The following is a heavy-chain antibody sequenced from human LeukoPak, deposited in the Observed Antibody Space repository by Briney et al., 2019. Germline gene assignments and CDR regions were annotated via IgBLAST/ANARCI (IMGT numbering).Heavy chain of an antibody. CDR2: IYSGGST. Sequence: PGGSLRLSCAASGFTVSSNYMSWVRQAPGKGLEWVSVIYSGGSTYYADSVKGRFTISRDNSKNTLYLQMNSLRAEDTAVYYCARELRKSYYFDYWGQGTLVTVSS. CDR1: GFTVSSNY. J-gene: IGHJ4*02. V-gene: IGHV3-53*01. CDR3: ARELRKSYYFDY.